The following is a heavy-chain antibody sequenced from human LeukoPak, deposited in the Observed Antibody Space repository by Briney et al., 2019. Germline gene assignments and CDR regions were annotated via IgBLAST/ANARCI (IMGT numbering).Heavy chain of an antibody. D-gene: IGHD3-3*01. Sequence: PSETLSLTCTVSGGSISSSSYYWGWIRQPPGKGLEWIGSIYYSGSTYYNPSLKSRVTISVDTSKNQFSLKLSSVTAADTAVYYCARGRSVAYYDFWSGFYFDYWGQGTLVTVSS. CDR1: GGSISSSSYY. V-gene: IGHV4-39*01. J-gene: IGHJ4*02. CDR2: IYYSGST. CDR3: ARGRSVAYYDFWSGFYFDY.